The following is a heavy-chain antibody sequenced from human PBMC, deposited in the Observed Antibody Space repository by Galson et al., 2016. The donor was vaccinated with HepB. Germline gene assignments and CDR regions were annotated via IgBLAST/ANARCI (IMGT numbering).Heavy chain of an antibody. V-gene: IGHV1-2*02. Sequence: SVKVSCKASGYTFTGYYMHWVRQAPGQGLEWMGWINPNSGGTNYAQKFQGRVTMTRDTSISTAYMELSRLRSDDTAVYYCARARPLRARNSMDVWGQGTTVTVSS. CDR2: INPNSGGT. CDR3: ARARPLRARNSMDV. CDR1: GYTFTGYY. D-gene: IGHD3-10*01. J-gene: IGHJ6*02.